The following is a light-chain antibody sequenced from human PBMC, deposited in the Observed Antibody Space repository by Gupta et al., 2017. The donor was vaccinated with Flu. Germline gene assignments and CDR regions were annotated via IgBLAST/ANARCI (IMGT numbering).Light chain of an antibody. CDR1: QSVSSSY. V-gene: IGKV3-20*01. CDR2: GAS. J-gene: IGKJ1*01. Sequence: TLSLSPGERATLSCRASQSVSSSYLAWYQQKPGQAPRLLIYGASSRATGIPDRFSGSGSGTDFTLTISRLEPEDFAVYYCQQYGSSPRETFGQGTKVEIK. CDR3: QQYGSSPRET.